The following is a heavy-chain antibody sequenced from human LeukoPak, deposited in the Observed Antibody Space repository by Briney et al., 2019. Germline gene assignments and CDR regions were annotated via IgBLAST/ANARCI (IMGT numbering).Heavy chain of an antibody. CDR3: ARLLGTAAPYYFDY. D-gene: IGHD2-2*01. V-gene: IGHV3-21*01. CDR1: GFTFGSYS. CDR2: ISSSSSYI. J-gene: IGHJ4*02. Sequence: GGSLRLSCAASGFTFGSYSMNWVRQAPGKGLEWVSSISSSSSYIYYADSVKGRFTISRDNAKNSLYLQMNSLRAEDTAVYYCARLLGTAAPYYFDYWGQGTLVTVSS.